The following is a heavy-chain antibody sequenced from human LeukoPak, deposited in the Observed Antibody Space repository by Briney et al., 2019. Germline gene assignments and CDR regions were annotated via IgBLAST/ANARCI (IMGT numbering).Heavy chain of an antibody. Sequence: PGGSLRLSCAASGFTFSDYYTSWIRQAPGKGLEWVSYISSSGSTIYYADSVKGRFTISRDNAKNSLYLQMISLRAEDTAVYYCARGFLRYFDWLLRYWGQGTLVTVSS. V-gene: IGHV3-11*01. CDR3: ARGFLRYFDWLLRY. CDR1: GFTFSDYY. CDR2: ISSSGSTI. D-gene: IGHD3-9*01. J-gene: IGHJ4*02.